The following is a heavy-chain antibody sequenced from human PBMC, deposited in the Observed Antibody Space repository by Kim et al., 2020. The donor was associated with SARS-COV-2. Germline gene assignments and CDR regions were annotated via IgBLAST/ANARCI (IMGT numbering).Heavy chain of an antibody. CDR2: IYSGGST. V-gene: IGHV3-53*01. CDR1: GFTVSSNY. D-gene: IGHD6-19*01. Sequence: GGSLRLSCAASGFTVSSNYMSWVRQAPGKGLEWVSVIYSGGSTYYADSVKGRFTISRDNSKNTLYLQMNSLRAEDTAVYYCAREEGSSGWYNWFDPWGQGTLVTVSS. CDR3: AREEGSSGWYNWFDP. J-gene: IGHJ5*02.